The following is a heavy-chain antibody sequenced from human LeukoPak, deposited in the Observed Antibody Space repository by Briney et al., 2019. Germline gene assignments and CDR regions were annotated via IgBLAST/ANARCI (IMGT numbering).Heavy chain of an antibody. CDR3: AKVSTGIAVEALDY. D-gene: IGHD6-19*01. Sequence: GRSLRLSCAASGFTFSSYGMHWVRQAPGKGLEWVAVISYDGSNKYYADSVKGRFTISRDNSKNTLYLQMNSLRAEDTAAYYCAKVSTGIAVEALDYWGQGTLVTVSS. CDR1: GFTFSSYG. CDR2: ISYDGSNK. J-gene: IGHJ4*02. V-gene: IGHV3-30*18.